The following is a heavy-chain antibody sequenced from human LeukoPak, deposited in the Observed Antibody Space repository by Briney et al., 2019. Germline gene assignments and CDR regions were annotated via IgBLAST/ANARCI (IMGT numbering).Heavy chain of an antibody. CDR3: ARHTGTYLDY. Sequence: PSEALSLTCTVSGGSISSSSYYWGWIRQPPGRGLEWVASIYYSGSTYYNPSLKSRVTMSVDTSKNQFSLKLSSLTAADTAVYYCARHTGTYLDYWGQGTLVTVSS. CDR2: IYYSGST. CDR1: GGSISSSSYY. V-gene: IGHV4-39*01. D-gene: IGHD3-10*01. J-gene: IGHJ4*02.